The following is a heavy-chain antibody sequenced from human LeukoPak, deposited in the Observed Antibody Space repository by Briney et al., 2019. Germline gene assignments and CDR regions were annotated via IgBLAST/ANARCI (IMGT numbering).Heavy chain of an antibody. D-gene: IGHD3-3*01. V-gene: IGHV1-18*01. CDR3: AREAYYDFWSGYYTGPGDI. CDR1: GYTFTSYG. J-gene: IGHJ3*02. CDR2: ISAYNGNT. Sequence: ASVKVSCKASGYTFTSYGISWVRQAPGQGLEWMGWISAYNGNTSYAQKLQGRVTMTTDTSTSTAYMELRSLRSDDTAVYYCAREAYYDFWSGYYTGPGDIWGQGTMVTVSS.